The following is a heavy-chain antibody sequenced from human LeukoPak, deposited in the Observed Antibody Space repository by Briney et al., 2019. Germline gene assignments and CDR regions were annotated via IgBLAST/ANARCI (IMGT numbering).Heavy chain of an antibody. CDR2: ISGSGGST. Sequence: PGGSLRLSCAASGFTFSSFAMSWVRQAPGKGLEWVSAISGSGGSTFYADSVTGRFTICRDNSTNTLYLQMNSRTAEDMAVYYCAKDGSYHFWSGYYPFDYSGQATLVTVYS. J-gene: IGHJ4*02. V-gene: IGHV3-23*01. D-gene: IGHD3-3*01. CDR1: GFTFSSFA. CDR3: AKDGSYHFWSGYYPFDY.